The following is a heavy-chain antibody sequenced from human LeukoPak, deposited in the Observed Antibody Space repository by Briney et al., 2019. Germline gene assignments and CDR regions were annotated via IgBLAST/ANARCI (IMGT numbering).Heavy chain of an antibody. Sequence: GGSLRLSCAASGFTFSRFGMHWVRQAPGKGLEWVAVFSYNGINKDYAGSVKGRSTISRDNSKNTLSLQMDSLRAEDTAMYYCARGLYTNGWYYYDYWGQGTLVTVSS. CDR1: GFTFSRFG. V-gene: IGHV3-33*05. J-gene: IGHJ4*02. CDR2: FSYNGINK. CDR3: ARGLYTNGWYYYDY. D-gene: IGHD6-19*01.